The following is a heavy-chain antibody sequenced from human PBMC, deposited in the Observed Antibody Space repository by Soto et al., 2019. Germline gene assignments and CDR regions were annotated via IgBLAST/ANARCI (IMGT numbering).Heavy chain of an antibody. CDR2: IYHSGST. V-gene: IGHV4-30-2*01. Sequence: PSETLSLTCAVSGGSISSGGYSWSWIRQPPGKGLEWIGYIYHSGSTYYNPSLKSRVTISVDRSKNQFSLKLSSVTAADTAVYYCARGMATRYNFDYWGQGTLVTVSS. CDR1: GGSISSGGYS. D-gene: IGHD5-12*01. J-gene: IGHJ4*02. CDR3: ARGMATRYNFDY.